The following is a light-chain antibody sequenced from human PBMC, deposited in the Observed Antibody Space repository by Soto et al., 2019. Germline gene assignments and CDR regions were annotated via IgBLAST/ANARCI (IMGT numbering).Light chain of an antibody. CDR2: GAS. CDR1: QSVSSN. J-gene: IGKJ2*01. CDR3: QQYNNLPLYT. V-gene: IGKV3-15*01. Sequence: EIVMTQSPATLSVSPGERATLSCRASQSVSSNLAWYQQKPGQAPRLLIYGASTRATGIPARFSGSGSGTEFTLTISCLRSEDFAVYYCQQYNNLPLYTFGQGTKLEIK.